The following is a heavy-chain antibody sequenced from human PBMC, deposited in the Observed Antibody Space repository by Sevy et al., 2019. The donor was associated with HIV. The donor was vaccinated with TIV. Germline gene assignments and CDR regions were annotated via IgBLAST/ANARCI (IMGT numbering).Heavy chain of an antibody. D-gene: IGHD3-10*01. CDR3: VKEGRDDFNPYLDF. V-gene: IGHV3-23*01. CDR1: GFTFGGYM. J-gene: IGHJ4*02. CDR2: VSRNGGTP. Sequence: GGSLRLSCAGSGFTFGGYMMNWVRRAPVRGLEWVARVSRNGGTPEYGDSAKGRFTISRDNSKNTVYLQLKELRAEDTALYYCVKEGRDDFNPYLDFWGQGILVTVSS.